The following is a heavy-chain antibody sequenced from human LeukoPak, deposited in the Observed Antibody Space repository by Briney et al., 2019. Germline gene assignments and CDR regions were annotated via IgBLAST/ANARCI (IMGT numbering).Heavy chain of an antibody. V-gene: IGHV3-11*01. CDR3: ARVQPHYYDSSGYPPVY. J-gene: IGHJ4*02. CDR2: ISSSGSTI. D-gene: IGHD3-22*01. CDR1: GFTFSDYY. Sequence: GGSLRLSCAASGFTFSDYYMSWIRQAPGKGLEWVSYISSSGSTIYYADSVKGRFTISRDNAKNSLYLQMNSLRAEDTAVYYCARVQPHYYDSSGYPPVYWGQGTLVTVSS.